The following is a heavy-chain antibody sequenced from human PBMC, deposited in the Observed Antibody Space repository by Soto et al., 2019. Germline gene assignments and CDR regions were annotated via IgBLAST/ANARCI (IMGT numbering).Heavy chain of an antibody. D-gene: IGHD3-16*02. CDR3: AKTAAPIMITFGGVIVPAPFDY. V-gene: IGHV3-23*01. CDR2: ISGSGGST. J-gene: IGHJ4*02. Sequence: GGSLRLSCAASGFTFSSYAMSWVRQAPGKGLEWVSAISGSGGSTYYADSVKGRFTISRDNSKNTLYLQMNSLRAEDTAVYYCAKTAAPIMITFGGVIVPAPFDYWGQGTLVTVSS. CDR1: GFTFSSYA.